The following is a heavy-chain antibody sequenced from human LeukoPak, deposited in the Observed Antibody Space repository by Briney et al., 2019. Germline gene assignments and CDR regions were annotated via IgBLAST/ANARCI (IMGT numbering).Heavy chain of an antibody. D-gene: IGHD6-6*01. J-gene: IGHJ4*02. CDR3: AREFLVDSSSFTGFRYYFDY. CDR1: GFTVSTYY. V-gene: IGHV3-7*01. Sequence: PGGSLRLSCAASGFTVSTYYMTWVRQAPGKGLEWVANIKQDGSEKYYVDSVKGRFTISRDNPKNSLYLQMNSLRAEDTAVYYCAREFLVDSSSFTGFRYYFDYWGQGTLVTVSS. CDR2: IKQDGSEK.